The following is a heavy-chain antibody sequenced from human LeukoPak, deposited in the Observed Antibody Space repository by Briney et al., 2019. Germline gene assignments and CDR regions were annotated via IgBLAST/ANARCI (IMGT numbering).Heavy chain of an antibody. CDR3: ARVPPPGYFDY. J-gene: IGHJ4*02. Sequence: SETLSLTCTVSGGSINNTLFYWGWIRQPPGKGLEWIGTVYYDGINYSSPSLKSRVATSVDTSKNQFSLRLSSVTAADTAVYYCARVPPPGYFDYWGQGTLVTVSS. CDR2: VYYDGIN. CDR1: GGSINNTLFY. V-gene: IGHV4-39*07.